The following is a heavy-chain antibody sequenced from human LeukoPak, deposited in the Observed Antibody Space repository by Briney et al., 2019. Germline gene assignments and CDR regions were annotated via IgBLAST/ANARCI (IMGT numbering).Heavy chain of an antibody. J-gene: IGHJ4*02. CDR2: IRYDGSNK. D-gene: IGHD5-18*01. CDR1: GFTFSNYG. V-gene: IGHV3-30*02. Sequence: PGGSLRLSCAASGFTFSNYGMHWVRQAPGKGLEWVAFIRYDGSNKYYADSVKGRFTISRDNSKNTLYLQMNSLRAEDTAVYYCAKERDTAMVTNDYWGQGTLVTVSS. CDR3: AKERDTAMVTNDY.